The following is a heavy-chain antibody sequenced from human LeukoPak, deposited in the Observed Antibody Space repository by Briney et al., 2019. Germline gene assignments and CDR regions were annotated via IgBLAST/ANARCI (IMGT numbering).Heavy chain of an antibody. J-gene: IGHJ4*02. CDR3: ARDLNYVTLGYDILADVGYYFDY. CDR1: GYTFTMYG. CDR2: ISPDNGNT. D-gene: IGHD3-9*01. V-gene: IGHV1-18*01. Sequence: EASVKVSCKASGYTFTMYGMSWVRQAPGQGLQWLGWISPDNGNTKYAQDLQGRVSMTTDTSTSTAYLELRSLRSDDTAIYYCARDLNYVTLGYDILADVGYYFDYWGQGSLVTVSS.